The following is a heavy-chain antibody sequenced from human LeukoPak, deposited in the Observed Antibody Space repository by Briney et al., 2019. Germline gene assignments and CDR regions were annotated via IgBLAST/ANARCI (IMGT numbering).Heavy chain of an antibody. V-gene: IGHV3-21*01. CDR2: INSSSGYI. CDR1: GFTFRNYN. Sequence: GGSLRLSCAASGFTFRNYNMNWVRQAPGKGLEWVSSINSSSGYIYYADSVKGRFTISRDNSKNTLYLQMNSLRAEDTAVYYCAKDSTASLAFDIWGQGTMVTVSS. D-gene: IGHD3-16*02. J-gene: IGHJ3*02. CDR3: AKDSTASLAFDI.